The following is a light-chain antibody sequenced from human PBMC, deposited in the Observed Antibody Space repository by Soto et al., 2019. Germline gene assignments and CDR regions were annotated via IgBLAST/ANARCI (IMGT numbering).Light chain of an antibody. Sequence: MTHTPGNLSVSLGDRVTGRWRASQSISSYLNWYQQKTGKAPKLLIYAASSLQSGVPSRFSGSGYGTEFNLTISSLQTGDFATYYCQHYNTYPWTCGQGTKVDIK. CDR1: QSISSY. J-gene: IGKJ1*01. V-gene: IGKV1-39*01. CDR2: AAS. CDR3: QHYNTYPWT.